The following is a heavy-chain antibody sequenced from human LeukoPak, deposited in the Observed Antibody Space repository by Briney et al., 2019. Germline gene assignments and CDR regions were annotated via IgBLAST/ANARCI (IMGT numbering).Heavy chain of an antibody. J-gene: IGHJ4*02. CDR1: GGSISSGGYY. V-gene: IGHV4-31*03. CDR3: ARASIVGATFGDY. D-gene: IGHD1-26*01. CDR2: IYYSGST. Sequence: SETLSLTCTVSGGSISSGGYYWSWIRQHPGKGLEWIGYIYYSGSTYYNPSLKSRVTISLDTSKNQFSLKLSSVTAADTAVYFCARASIVGATFGDYWGQGTLVTVSS.